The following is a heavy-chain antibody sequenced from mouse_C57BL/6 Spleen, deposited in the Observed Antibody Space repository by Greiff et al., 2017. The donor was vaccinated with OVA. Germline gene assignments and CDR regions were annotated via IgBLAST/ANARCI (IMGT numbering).Heavy chain of an antibody. Sequence: QVQLQQSGPELVKPGASVKISCTASGYAFSSYWMNWVKQRPGKGLEWIGRIYPGDGDTNYTGKLKGPATLTADKSSSTAYMQLSSLTSEDSAVYCCASYGNYPYYYAMDYWGQGTSVTVSS. CDR2: IYPGDGDT. D-gene: IGHD2-1*01. J-gene: IGHJ4*01. CDR1: GYAFSSYW. V-gene: IGHV1-82*01. CDR3: ASYGNYPYYYAMDY.